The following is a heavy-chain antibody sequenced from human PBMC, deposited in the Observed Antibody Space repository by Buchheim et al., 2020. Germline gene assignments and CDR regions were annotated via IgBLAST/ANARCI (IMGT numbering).Heavy chain of an antibody. V-gene: IGHV2-5*02. CDR2: ISWDDDR. J-gene: IGHJ4*02. CDR3: AHSRTATNTNEYYFDN. CDR1: GFSLSTNGVG. D-gene: IGHD4-11*01. Sequence: QITLKESGPTLVKPTQTLTLTCTFSGFSLSTNGVGVGWIRQSPGKALEWLGIISWDDDRRYSPSLKSTLTINKDTSKTQVVLPMTNMDPVDSATYYCAHSRTATNTNEYYFDNWGQGTL.